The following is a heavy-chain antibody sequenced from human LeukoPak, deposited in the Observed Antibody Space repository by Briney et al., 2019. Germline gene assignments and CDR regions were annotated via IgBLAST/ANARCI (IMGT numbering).Heavy chain of an antibody. J-gene: IGHJ3*02. V-gene: IGHV1-69*05. CDR1: GGTFSNYA. CDR3: ARVGGIERWLQLGAFDI. D-gene: IGHD5-24*01. Sequence: ASVKVSCKASGGTFSNYAISWVRQAPGQGLEWMGRIIPIFGTANYAQKFQGRVTITTDESTSTAYMELSSLRSEDTAVYYCARVGGIERWLQLGAFDIWGQGTMVTVSS. CDR2: IIPIFGTA.